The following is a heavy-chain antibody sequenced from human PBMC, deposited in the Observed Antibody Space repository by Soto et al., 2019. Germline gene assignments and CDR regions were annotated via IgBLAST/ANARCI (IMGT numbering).Heavy chain of an antibody. CDR2: ISGSSRHT. CDR1: GFTFSSYS. V-gene: IGHV3-21*01. J-gene: IGHJ1*01. Sequence: GGSLRLSCAASGFTFSSYSMNWVRQAPGKGLEWVSSISGSSRHTYSADSVKGRFTISRDNAKNSLYLQMNSLRAEDTAVYYCARDPSDLWEPDQYFQYWGQGALVTVSS. D-gene: IGHD1-26*01. CDR3: ARDPSDLWEPDQYFQY.